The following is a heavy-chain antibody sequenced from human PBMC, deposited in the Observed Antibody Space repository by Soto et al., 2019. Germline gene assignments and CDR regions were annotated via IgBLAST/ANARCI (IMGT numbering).Heavy chain of an antibody. D-gene: IGHD1-26*01. CDR1: GYSFTNYW. CDR2: IDPSDSYS. J-gene: IGHJ4*02. Sequence: PGESLKISCKGSGYSFTNYWISWVRQMPGKGLEWMGRIDPSDSYSNYSPPFQDHVTISADKSISTAYLQWSSLKASDTAMYYCAREFSVTWDYWGQGTLVTVSS. V-gene: IGHV5-10-1*01. CDR3: AREFSVTWDY.